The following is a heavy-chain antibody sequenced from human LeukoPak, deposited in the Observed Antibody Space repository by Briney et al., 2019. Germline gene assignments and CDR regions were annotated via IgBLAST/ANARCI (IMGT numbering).Heavy chain of an antibody. D-gene: IGHD3-10*01. CDR3: ARGPYYYGSGSPIDY. J-gene: IGHJ4*02. Sequence: SETLSLTCAVYGGSFSGYYWGWIRQLPGKGLEWIGEINHSGSTNYNPSLKSRVTISVDTSKNQFSLKLSSVTAADTAVYYCARGPYYYGSGSPIDYWGQGTLVTVSS. CDR1: GGSFSGYY. CDR2: INHSGST. V-gene: IGHV4-34*01.